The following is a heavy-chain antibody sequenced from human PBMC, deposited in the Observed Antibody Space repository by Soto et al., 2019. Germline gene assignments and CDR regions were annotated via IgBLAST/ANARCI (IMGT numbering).Heavy chain of an antibody. J-gene: IGHJ4*02. CDR2: ISYDGNNK. V-gene: IGHV3-30-3*01. CDR1: GFTFSSYP. CDR3: AREGG. Sequence: QVQLVESGGGVVQPGRSLRLSCAASGFTFSSYPMHWVRQAPGKGLEWVAVISYDGNNKYYADSVKGRFTISRDNSKNALYRQMNSLRAEDTALYFCAREGGWGQGTLVTVSS.